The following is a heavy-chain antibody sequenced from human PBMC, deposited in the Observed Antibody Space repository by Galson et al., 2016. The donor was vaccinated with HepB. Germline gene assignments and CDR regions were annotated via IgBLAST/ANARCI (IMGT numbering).Heavy chain of an antibody. CDR3: VGRLAAAAGGRGDF. CDR2: ISPQDSDT. J-gene: IGHJ4*02. V-gene: IGHV5-51*01. D-gene: IGHD6-13*01. CDR1: GYTFTKYW. Sequence: QSGADVKKPGESLKISCQGSGYTFTKYWIGWVRQLPGEGLEWMGVISPQDSDTRYGQSFQGQVTISADKSISTAYLQWTSLKASDTGIYFCVGRLAAAAGGRGDFGGQGTQVTVSS.